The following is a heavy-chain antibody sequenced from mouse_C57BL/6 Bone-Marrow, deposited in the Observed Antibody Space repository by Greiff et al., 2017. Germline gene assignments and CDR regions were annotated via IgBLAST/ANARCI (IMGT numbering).Heavy chain of an antibody. CDR2: IDPENGDT. Sequence: VQLQQSGAELVRPGASVKLSCTASGFNIKDDYMHWVKQRPEQGLEWIGWIDPENGDTEYASKFQGKATITADTSSNTAYLQLSSLSSEDTAVYYCTTRYYGSMCFAYWGQGTLVTVSA. CDR1: GFNIKDDY. V-gene: IGHV14-4*01. J-gene: IGHJ3*01. D-gene: IGHD1-1*01. CDR3: TTRYYGSMCFAY.